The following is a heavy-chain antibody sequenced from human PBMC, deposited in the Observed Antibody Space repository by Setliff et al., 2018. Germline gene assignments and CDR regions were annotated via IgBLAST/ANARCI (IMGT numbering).Heavy chain of an antibody. Sequence: ASVKVSCKASGYTFIRYYMYWVRQAPGQGPAWMGTINPGGGSTSYAERFQDRITLTRNTSTSTIYMEMSSLTSEDKAMYYCARAGDAAAGRKGVFEYWGQGSLVTVSS. CDR1: GYTFIRYY. CDR3: ARAGDAAAGRKGVFEY. CDR2: INPGGGST. V-gene: IGHV1-46*01. D-gene: IGHD6-13*01. J-gene: IGHJ4*02.